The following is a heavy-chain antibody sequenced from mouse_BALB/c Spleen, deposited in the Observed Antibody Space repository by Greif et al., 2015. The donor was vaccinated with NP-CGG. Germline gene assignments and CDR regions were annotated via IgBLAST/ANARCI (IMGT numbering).Heavy chain of an antibody. Sequence: VQLQESGAELAKPGASVKMSCKASGYTFTSYWMHWVKQRPGQGLEWIGYINPSTGYTEYNQKFKDKATLTADKSSSTAYMQLSSLTSEDSAVYYCARRSLAHYYDYLYYAMDYWGQGTSVAVSS. V-gene: IGHV1-7*01. CDR3: ARRSLAHYYDYLYYAMDY. CDR1: GYTFTSYW. D-gene: IGHD2-4*01. J-gene: IGHJ4*01. CDR2: INPSTGYT.